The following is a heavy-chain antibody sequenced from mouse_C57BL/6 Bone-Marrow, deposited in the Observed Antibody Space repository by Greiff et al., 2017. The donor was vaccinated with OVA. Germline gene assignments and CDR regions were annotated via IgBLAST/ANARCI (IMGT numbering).Heavy chain of an antibody. D-gene: IGHD1-1*01. Sequence: EVQLVESGGGLVQPGGSMKLSCAASGFTFSDAWMDWVRQSPEKGLEWVAEIRNKANNHATYYAESVKGRFTISRDDSKSSVYLQMNSLRAEDTGIYYCTRGYYGSSQYYYAMDYWGQGTSVTVSS. V-gene: IGHV6-6*01. CDR3: TRGYYGSSQYYYAMDY. CDR2: IRNKANNHAT. CDR1: GFTFSDAW. J-gene: IGHJ4*01.